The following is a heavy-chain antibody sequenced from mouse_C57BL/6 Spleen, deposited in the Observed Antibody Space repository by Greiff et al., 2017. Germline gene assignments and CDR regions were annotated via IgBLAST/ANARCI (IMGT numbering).Heavy chain of an antibody. CDR1: GYTFTDYE. D-gene: IGHD1-1*01. J-gene: IGHJ4*01. V-gene: IGHV1-15*01. Sequence: VQLQQSGAELVRPGASVTLSCKASGYTFTDYEMHWVKQTPVHGLEWIGAIDTETGGTAYNQKFKGKAILTADKSSSTAYMELRSLTSEDSAVYYCTRDCYGSSYYAMDYWGQGTSVTVSS. CDR2: IDTETGGT. CDR3: TRDCYGSSYYAMDY.